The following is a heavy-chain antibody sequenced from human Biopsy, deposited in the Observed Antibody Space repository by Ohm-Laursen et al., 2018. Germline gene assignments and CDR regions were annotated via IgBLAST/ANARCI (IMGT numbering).Heavy chain of an antibody. V-gene: IGHV4-39*01. Sequence: GTLSLTCTVSGGSISSSSTYYWAWLRQPPGQGLEWIGSIYNTETTFYNPSLKSRVTISVDTSKNQFSLNLSSVTGADTAVYYCARHPTGFWFDPWGQGTLVIVSS. CDR3: ARHPTGFWFDP. J-gene: IGHJ5*02. CDR2: IYNTETT. CDR1: GGSISSSSTYY.